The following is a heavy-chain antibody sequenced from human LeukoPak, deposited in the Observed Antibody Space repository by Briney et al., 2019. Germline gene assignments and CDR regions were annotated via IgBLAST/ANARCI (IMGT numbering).Heavy chain of an antibody. CDR2: ISGSGTGT. CDR1: GFTFSSYA. V-gene: IGHV3-23*01. Sequence: HPGGSLRLSCTASGFTFSSYAMSWVRQAPGKGLEWVSAISGSGTGTFYADSVKGRFTISRDNSKDTLYLQMNSLRAEDTAVYYCARDLDSSGWNLDFGYWGQGTLVTVSS. J-gene: IGHJ4*02. CDR3: ARDLDSSGWNLDFGY. D-gene: IGHD6-19*01.